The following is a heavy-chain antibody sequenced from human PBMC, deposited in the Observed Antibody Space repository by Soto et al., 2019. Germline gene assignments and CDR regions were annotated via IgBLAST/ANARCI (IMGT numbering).Heavy chain of an antibody. D-gene: IGHD6-19*01. Sequence: GGSLRLSCAASGFTFSNHGMHWVRQAPGKGLEWVAVMSHDGNNKYYADSVKGRFTISRDNSKNTLYLQMNSLRVEDTAVYYCAKDNQWLALVVPTFDYWGQGTLVTVSS. J-gene: IGHJ4*02. CDR2: MSHDGNNK. CDR3: AKDNQWLALVVPTFDY. CDR1: GFTFSNHG. V-gene: IGHV3-30*18.